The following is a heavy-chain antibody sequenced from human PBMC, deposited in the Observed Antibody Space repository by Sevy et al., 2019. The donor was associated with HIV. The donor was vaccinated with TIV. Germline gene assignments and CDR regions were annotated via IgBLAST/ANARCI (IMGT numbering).Heavy chain of an antibody. J-gene: IGHJ6*02. D-gene: IGHD2-15*01. Sequence: GGSLRLSCAASEFTFSSYGMNWVRQAPGKGLEWVSSISVSGRSTYYADSVEGRFTISRDNSKNTPYLQMNSLRADDTAVYYCAKGFCSGGSCPRDYYYYGMDVWGQGTTVTVSS. CDR2: ISVSGRST. CDR1: EFTFSSYG. V-gene: IGHV3-23*01. CDR3: AKGFCSGGSCPRDYYYYGMDV.